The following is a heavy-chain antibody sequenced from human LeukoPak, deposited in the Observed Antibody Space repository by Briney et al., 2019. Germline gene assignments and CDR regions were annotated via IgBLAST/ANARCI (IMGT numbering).Heavy chain of an antibody. J-gene: IGHJ4*02. D-gene: IGHD3-22*01. CDR3: AREIPDYYDSSGYSHYFDY. Sequence: PGGSLRLSCAASGFTFSSYAMSWVRQAPGKGLEWVGRTRNKANSYTTEYAASVKGRFTISRDDSKNSLYLQMNSLKTEDTAVYYCAREIPDYYDSSGYSHYFDYWGQGTLVTVSS. CDR1: GFTFSSYA. CDR2: TRNKANSYTT. V-gene: IGHV3-72*01.